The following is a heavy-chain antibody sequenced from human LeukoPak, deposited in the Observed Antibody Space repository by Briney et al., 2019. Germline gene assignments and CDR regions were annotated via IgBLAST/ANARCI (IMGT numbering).Heavy chain of an antibody. J-gene: IGHJ1*01. CDR3: AREGPDYYDSSGYLEVYFQH. Sequence: ASVKVSCKASGYTFTGYYMHWVRQAPGQGLEWMGWINPNSGGTNHAQKFQGRVTMTRDTSISTAYMELSRLRSDDTAVYYCAREGPDYYDSSGYLEVYFQHWGQGTLVTVSS. CDR2: INPNSGGT. CDR1: GYTFTGYY. V-gene: IGHV1-2*02. D-gene: IGHD3-22*01.